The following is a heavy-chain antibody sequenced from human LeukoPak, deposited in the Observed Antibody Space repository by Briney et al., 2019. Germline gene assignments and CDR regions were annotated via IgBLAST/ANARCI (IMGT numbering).Heavy chain of an antibody. D-gene: IGHD2-2*01. CDR2: ISGSGSST. J-gene: IGHJ4*02. CDR3: AKDSEDIVVVPAAYLDY. V-gene: IGHV3-23*01. Sequence: GGSLRLSCAVSGFTFSNYGMSWVRQAPGKGLEWVSAISGSGSSTYYADSVKGRFTISRDNSKNTLYLQMNSLRADDTAVYYCAKDSEDIVVVPAAYLDYWGQGILVTVSS. CDR1: GFTFSNYG.